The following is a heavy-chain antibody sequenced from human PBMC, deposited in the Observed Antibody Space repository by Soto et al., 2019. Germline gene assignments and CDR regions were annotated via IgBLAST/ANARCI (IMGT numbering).Heavy chain of an antibody. J-gene: IGHJ5*02. CDR3: ARAPPRLRPRGWFDP. Sequence: PSETLSLTCAVYGGSFSGYYWSWIRQPPGKGLEWIGEINHSGSTNYNPSLKSRVTISVDTSKNQFSLKLSSVTAADTAVYYCARAPPRLRPRGWFDPWGQGTLVTVSS. CDR1: GGSFSGYY. V-gene: IGHV4-34*01. D-gene: IGHD3-16*01. CDR2: INHSGST.